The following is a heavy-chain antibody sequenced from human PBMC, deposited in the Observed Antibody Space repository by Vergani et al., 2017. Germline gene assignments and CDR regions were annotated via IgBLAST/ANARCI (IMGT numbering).Heavy chain of an antibody. CDR3: ARHSTVEWLVKLGWFDP. D-gene: IGHD6-19*01. Sequence: QLQLQESGPGLVKPSATLSLTCSVSGASIRSSNYYRGWIRQPPGKGLEWIASIYYSGSTYYNPSLKSRVTISVDTSKNQFSLKLSSVTAADTAVYFCARHSTVEWLVKLGWFDPWGQGILVTVSS. J-gene: IGHJ5*02. V-gene: IGHV4-39*01. CDR1: GASIRSSNYY. CDR2: IYYSGST.